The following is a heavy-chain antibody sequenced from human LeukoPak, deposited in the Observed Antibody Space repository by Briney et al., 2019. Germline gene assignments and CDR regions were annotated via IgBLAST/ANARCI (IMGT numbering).Heavy chain of an antibody. Sequence: GESLKIPCKASGYTFTNYWIGWVRQMPGKGLEWMGIIYPGDSDTRYSPSFRGQVIISADKSIRTAYLQWTSLKASDTAMYYCARGDPNWFDPWGQGTLVTVSS. D-gene: IGHD3-16*01. CDR2: IYPGDSDT. J-gene: IGHJ5*02. CDR1: GYTFTNYW. V-gene: IGHV5-51*01. CDR3: ARGDPNWFDP.